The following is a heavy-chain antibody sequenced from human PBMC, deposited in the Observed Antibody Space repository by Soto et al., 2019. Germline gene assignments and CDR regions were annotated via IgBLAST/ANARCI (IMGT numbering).Heavy chain of an antibody. V-gene: IGHV4-39*01. CDR3: ARNGAAAGEGVDY. CDR2: IYYSGST. J-gene: IGHJ4*02. CDR1: GGSISSSSYY. Sequence: QLQLQESGPGLVKPSETLSLTCTVSGGSISSSSYYWGWIRQPPGKGLEWIGSIYYSGSTYYNPSLKSRVTISVDTSKNQFSLKLSSVTAADTAVYYCARNGAAAGEGVDYWGQGTLVTVSS. D-gene: IGHD6-13*01.